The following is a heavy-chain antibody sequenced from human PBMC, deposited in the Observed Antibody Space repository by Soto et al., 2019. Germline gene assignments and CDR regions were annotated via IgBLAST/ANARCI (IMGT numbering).Heavy chain of an antibody. CDR2: MNPNSGNT. Sequence: QVQLVQSGAEVKKPGASVKVSCKASGYTFTSYDINWVRQATGRGLEWMGWMNPNSGNTGYAQKFQGRVTMTRNTSIRTAYMELSSLRSEDTAVYYCAITHLRFGEHHYWGQGTLVTVSS. D-gene: IGHD3-10*01. V-gene: IGHV1-8*01. J-gene: IGHJ4*02. CDR3: AITHLRFGEHHY. CDR1: GYTFTSYD.